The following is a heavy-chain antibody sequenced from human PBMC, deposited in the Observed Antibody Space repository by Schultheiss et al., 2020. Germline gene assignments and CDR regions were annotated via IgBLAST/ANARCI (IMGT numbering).Heavy chain of an antibody. CDR2: IKQDGSKT. D-gene: IGHD6-13*01. Sequence: GGSLRLSCAASGFIFSDYYMSWIRQAPGKGLEWVANIKQDGSKTHYVDSVKGRFTISRDNAKNSLYLQMNSLRAEDTAVYYCARGGSSPPDYWGQGTLVNVSS. V-gene: IGHV3-7*01. J-gene: IGHJ4*02. CDR1: GFIFSDYY. CDR3: ARGGSSPPDY.